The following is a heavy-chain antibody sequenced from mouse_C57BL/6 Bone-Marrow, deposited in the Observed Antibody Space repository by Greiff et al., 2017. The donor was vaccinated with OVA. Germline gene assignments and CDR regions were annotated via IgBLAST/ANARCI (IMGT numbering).Heavy chain of an antibody. CDR1: GFTFSSYG. Sequence: EVKVVESGGDLVKPGGSLKLSCAASGFTFSSYGMSWVRQTPDTRLEWVATISSGGSYTYYPDSVKGRFTISRDNAKNTLYLQMSSLKSEDTATYYCAGRERGQVYACWGQGTLVTVSA. D-gene: IGHD3-3*01. CDR3: AGRERGQVYAC. CDR2: ISSGGSYT. J-gene: IGHJ3*01. V-gene: IGHV5-6*02.